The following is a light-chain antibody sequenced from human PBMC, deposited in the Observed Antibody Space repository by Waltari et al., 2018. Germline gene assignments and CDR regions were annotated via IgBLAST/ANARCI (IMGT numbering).Light chain of an antibody. J-gene: IGLJ3*02. CDR3: AAWDESLGVRV. CDR1: RSNIGSNY. V-gene: IGLV1-47*01. Sequence: QSVLTQPPSAYGTPGPRVTISCSGSRSNIGSNYVYWYQQVPGTAPKLLIVRNNQLPSEVPDRFSGARAGTSASLAISGVRSEDEVDYYCAAWDESLGVRVFGGGTRVTVL. CDR2: RNN.